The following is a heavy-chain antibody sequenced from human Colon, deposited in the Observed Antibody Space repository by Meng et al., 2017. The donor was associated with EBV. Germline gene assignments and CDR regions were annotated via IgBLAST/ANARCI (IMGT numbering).Heavy chain of an antibody. V-gene: IGHV4-4*02. CDR1: GGSLSSRNW. CDR3: ARVGAYCGGDCYHPR. Sequence: QGQGQAGGPGRVKPSGTLSLPCAVSGGSLSSRNWGSWVRQPPGKGLEWIGEIYHSGSTNYNPSLKSRVTISVDESKNQFSLRLSSVTAADTAVYYCARVGAYCGGDCYHPRWGQGTLVTVSS. CDR2: IYHSGST. D-gene: IGHD2-21*02. J-gene: IGHJ4*02.